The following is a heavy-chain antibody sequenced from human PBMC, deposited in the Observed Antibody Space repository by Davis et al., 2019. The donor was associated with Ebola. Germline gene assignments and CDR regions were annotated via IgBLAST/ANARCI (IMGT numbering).Heavy chain of an antibody. CDR2: IKQDGSEK. D-gene: IGHD1-1*01. CDR1: GFRFSMHW. CDR3: ARVRTGMRGYFDS. J-gene: IGHJ4*02. V-gene: IGHV3-7*01. Sequence: GGLLRSPFAAPGFRFSMHWMSWVSQAPGKGLEWVANIKQDGSEKYYVDSVKCRFIISRDSSKNTLYLQMNSLRAEDTAVFYCARVRTGMRGYFDSWGQGTLVTVSS.